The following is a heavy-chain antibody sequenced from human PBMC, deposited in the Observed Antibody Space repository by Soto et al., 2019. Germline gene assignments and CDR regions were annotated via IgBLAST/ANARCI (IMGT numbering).Heavy chain of an antibody. CDR3: AGAPGDCSSTSCYNWFDP. V-gene: IGHV1-18*01. Sequence: ASVKVSCKASGYTFTSYGISWVRQAPGQGLEWMGWISAYNGNTNYAQKLQGRVTMTTDTSTSTAYMELRSLRSDDTAVYYCAGAPGDCSSTSCYNWFDPCGQGTLVTVSS. J-gene: IGHJ5*02. CDR1: GYTFTSYG. D-gene: IGHD2-2*01. CDR2: ISAYNGNT.